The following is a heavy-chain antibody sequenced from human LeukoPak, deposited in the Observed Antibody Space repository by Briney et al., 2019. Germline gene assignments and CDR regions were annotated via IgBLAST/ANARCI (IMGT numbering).Heavy chain of an antibody. D-gene: IGHD2-15*01. CDR1: GGTFSSYA. CDR2: IIPIFGTA. V-gene: IGHV1-69*13. CDR3: ARNQPPSALVVVAAEGYFDY. Sequence: GASVKVSCKASGGTFSSYAISWVRQAPGQGLEWMGGIIPIFGTANYAQKFQGRVTITADESTSTAYMELSSLRSDDTAVYYCARNQPPSALVVVAAEGYFDYWGQGTLVTVSS. J-gene: IGHJ4*02.